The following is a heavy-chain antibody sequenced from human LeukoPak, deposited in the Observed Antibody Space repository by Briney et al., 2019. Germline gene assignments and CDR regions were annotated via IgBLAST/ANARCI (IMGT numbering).Heavy chain of an antibody. V-gene: IGHV3-72*01. CDR2: IRNIAKSYST. D-gene: IGHD5-18*01. CDR1: GFMFSDYY. Sequence: PGGSVRLSCAASGFMFSDYYMDWVRQAPGKGLEWVGRIRNIAKSYSTHYAESVKGRFTISRDDSKNSLYLQMDSLKTEDTAVYYCARAYSYGPIHYWGQGCLVTVSS. CDR3: ARAYSYGPIHY. J-gene: IGHJ4*02.